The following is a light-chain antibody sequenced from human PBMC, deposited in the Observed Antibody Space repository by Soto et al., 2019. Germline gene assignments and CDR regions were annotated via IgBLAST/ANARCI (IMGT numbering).Light chain of an antibody. CDR2: SAS. CDR1: QGSSSY. V-gene: IGKV1-9*01. Sequence: IQLTRSPSSLSASVRDRVTITCPASQGSSSYLAWYQQKPGKAPKLLIYSASTLQSGVPSRFSGSGSETDFTLTISSRQPEDFATYYCQQLDSYRLTFCPGTIVDLK. J-gene: IGKJ3*01. CDR3: QQLDSYRLT.